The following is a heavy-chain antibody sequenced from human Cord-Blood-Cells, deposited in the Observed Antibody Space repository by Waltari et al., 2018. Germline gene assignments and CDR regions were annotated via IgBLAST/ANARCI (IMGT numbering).Heavy chain of an antibody. CDR1: GYTFTSNE. J-gene: IGHJ3*02. Sequence: QVQLVQSGAEVKKPGASVKVSCQAFGYTFTSNEINWAREAPGQGLEWMGWMNPNSGNTGYAQKFQGRVTITRNTSISTAYMELSSLRSEDTAVYYCARVSGDRTGLDAFDIWGQGTMVTVSS. CDR2: MNPNSGNT. CDR3: ARVSGDRTGLDAFDI. V-gene: IGHV1-8*03. D-gene: IGHD1-1*01.